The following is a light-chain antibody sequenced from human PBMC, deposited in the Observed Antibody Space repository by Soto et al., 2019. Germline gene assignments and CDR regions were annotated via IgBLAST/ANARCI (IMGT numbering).Light chain of an antibody. V-gene: IGLV1-44*01. Sequence: QSVLTKPPSASETPGQRVTLSCSGSSSNIGSNAVTWYQQLPGTAPKLLIYTNNQRPSGVPNRFSGSKSGTSASLAISGLQSEDEADYYCASWDDSLNGWVFGGGTKVTVL. CDR2: TNN. J-gene: IGLJ3*02. CDR3: ASWDDSLNGWV. CDR1: SSNIGSNA.